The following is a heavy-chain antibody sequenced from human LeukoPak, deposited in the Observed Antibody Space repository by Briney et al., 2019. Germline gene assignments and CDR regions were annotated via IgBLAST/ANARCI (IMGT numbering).Heavy chain of an antibody. CDR3: ARADHYYCYYMDV. V-gene: IGHV1-69*06. J-gene: IGHJ6*03. Sequence: SVKVSCKASGGTFNSYAISWVRQAPGQGLEWMGGIIPMSDTANYPQKFRGRLTITADIPTSTVYMELRSLRSDDTAVYYCARADHYYCYYMDVWGKGTTVTVSS. CDR2: IIPMSDTA. CDR1: GGTFNSYA.